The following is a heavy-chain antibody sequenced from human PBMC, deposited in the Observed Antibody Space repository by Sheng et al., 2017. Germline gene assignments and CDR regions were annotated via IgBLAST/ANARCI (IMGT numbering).Heavy chain of an antibody. CDR1: GGSFSGYY. CDR3: ARGERGVGATWSSIFDY. Sequence: QVQLQQWGAGLLKPSETLSLTCAVYGGSFSGYYWSWIRQPPGKGLEWIGEINHSGSTNYNPSLKSRVTISVDTSKNQFSLKLSSVTAADTAVYYCARGERGVGATWSSIFDYWGQGTLVTVSS. D-gene: IGHD1-26*01. CDR2: INHSGST. V-gene: IGHV4-34*01. J-gene: IGHJ4*02.